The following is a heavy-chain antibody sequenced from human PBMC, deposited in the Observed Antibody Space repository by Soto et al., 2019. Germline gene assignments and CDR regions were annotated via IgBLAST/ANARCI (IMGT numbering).Heavy chain of an antibody. CDR1: GGSISSGDYY. Sequence: PSETLSLTCTVSGGSISSGDYYWSWIRQPPGKGLEWIGYIYYSGSTYYNPSLKSRVTISVDTSKNQFSLKLSSVTAADTAVYNCARVPRSSSWPFDYWGQGTLVTVSS. V-gene: IGHV4-30-4*01. CDR3: ARVPRSSSWPFDY. CDR2: IYYSGST. D-gene: IGHD6-13*01. J-gene: IGHJ4*02.